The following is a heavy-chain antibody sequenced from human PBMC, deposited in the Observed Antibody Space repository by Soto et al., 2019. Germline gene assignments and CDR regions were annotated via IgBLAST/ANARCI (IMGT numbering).Heavy chain of an antibody. J-gene: IGHJ4*02. CDR1: GFTFSSYT. V-gene: IGHV3-23*01. Sequence: SVKVYCAASGFTFSSYTMSWVRQAPGGGLEWVSTFNDRGTHYADSVKGRFTISRDNSKNTLYLQMNSLRAEDTAVYYCAKDEYSGFGSIDFWGQATQVTVSS. D-gene: IGHD5-12*01. CDR2: FNDRGT. CDR3: AKDEYSGFGSIDF.